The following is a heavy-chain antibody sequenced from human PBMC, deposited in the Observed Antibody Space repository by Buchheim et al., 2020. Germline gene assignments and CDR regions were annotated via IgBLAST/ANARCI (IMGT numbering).Heavy chain of an antibody. Sequence: EVQLVESGGGLVKPGGSLRLSCAASGFTFSSYSMNWVRQAPGKGLEWVSSISSSSSYIYYADSVKGRFTISRDNAKNSLYLQMNSLRAEDTAVYYCARDSVVRGVNDAFDYWGQGTL. CDR3: ARDSVVRGVNDAFDY. V-gene: IGHV3-21*01. D-gene: IGHD3-10*01. J-gene: IGHJ4*02. CDR1: GFTFSSYS. CDR2: ISSSSSYI.